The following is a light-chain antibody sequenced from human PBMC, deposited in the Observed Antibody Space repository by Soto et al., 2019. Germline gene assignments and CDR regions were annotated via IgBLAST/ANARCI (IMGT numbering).Light chain of an antibody. J-gene: IGKJ1*01. CDR2: GAS. CDR1: QSVNRNY. Sequence: EIVLTQSPGTLSLSPGERATLSCRASQSVNRNYLAWYQQKPGQAPRLLIYGASSRATSIPDSCSGSGSSTDFTLTISRLEHADVAVYYCQQYGSAPPKTFGQGTKVEIK. V-gene: IGKV3-20*01. CDR3: QQYGSAPPKT.